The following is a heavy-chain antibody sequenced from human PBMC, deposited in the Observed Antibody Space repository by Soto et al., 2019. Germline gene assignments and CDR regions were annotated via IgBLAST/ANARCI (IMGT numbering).Heavy chain of an antibody. J-gene: IGHJ6*02. Sequence: QVQLEQSGAEVKRPGSSVKVSCRASGGTFSSYSINWVRRAPGQGLEWMGAIITMFGTTGYAQSFKCRVTVIADASTSTVYMEMCGLRSEDTAVYFCARARTVAVSGRTGVYYSSAIDLWGQGTAVTISS. V-gene: IGHV1-69*01. D-gene: IGHD3-3*01. CDR3: ARARTVAVSGRTGVYYSSAIDL. CDR1: GGTFSSYS. CDR2: IITMFGTT.